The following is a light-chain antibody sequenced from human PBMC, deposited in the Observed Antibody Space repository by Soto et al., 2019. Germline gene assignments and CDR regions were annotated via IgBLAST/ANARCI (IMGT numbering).Light chain of an antibody. J-gene: IGKJ5*01. CDR1: QSVSSSY. CDR3: QQYGTSPPST. Sequence: EIVLTQSPGTLSLSPGERATLSCRASQSVSSSYLAWYLQKPGQAPRLLINGASSRATGIPDRFSGSGSGTDFTLTISRLEPEDFAVYYCQQYGTSPPSTFGQGTRLEIK. V-gene: IGKV3-20*01. CDR2: GAS.